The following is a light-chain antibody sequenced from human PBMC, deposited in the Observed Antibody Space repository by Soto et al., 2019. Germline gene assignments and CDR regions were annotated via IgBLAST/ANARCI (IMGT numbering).Light chain of an antibody. V-gene: IGLV2-11*01. Sequence: QSALTQPLSVSGSPGQSVTISCTGTSSDVGGHDFVSWYQQLPGRAPKLIIYEVTKRPSGVPDRFSGFKSGNTASLTISGLQADDEADYYCCSYAGSYTFRVFGGGTKLTVL. CDR2: EVT. CDR1: SSDVGGHDF. J-gene: IGLJ2*01. CDR3: CSYAGSYTFRV.